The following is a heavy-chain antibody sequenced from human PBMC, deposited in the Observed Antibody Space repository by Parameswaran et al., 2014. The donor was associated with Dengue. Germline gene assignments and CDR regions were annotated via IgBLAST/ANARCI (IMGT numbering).Heavy chain of an antibody. J-gene: IGHJ6*04. CDR3: ARDLTGGMDV. D-gene: IGHD3-10*01. CDR2: ISAYNGNT. Sequence: WVRQAPGQGLEWMGWISAYNGNTNYAQKLQGRVTMTTDTSTSTAYMELRSLRSDDTAVYYCARDLTGGMDVWAKDHGHRLL. V-gene: IGHV1-18*01.